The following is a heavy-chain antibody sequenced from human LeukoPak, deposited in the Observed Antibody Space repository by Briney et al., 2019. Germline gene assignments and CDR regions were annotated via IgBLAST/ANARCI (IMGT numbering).Heavy chain of an antibody. CDR3: ARVSDDYSNYLGGYYTDV. CDR1: GGTFSSYA. Sequence: ASVKVSCKASGGTFSSYAISWVRQAPGQGLEWMGGIIPIFGTANYAQKLQGRVTMTTDTSTSTAYMELRSLRSDDTAVYYCARVSDDYSNYLGGYYTDVWGKGTTVTVSS. J-gene: IGHJ6*03. CDR2: IIPIFGTA. D-gene: IGHD4-11*01. V-gene: IGHV1-69*05.